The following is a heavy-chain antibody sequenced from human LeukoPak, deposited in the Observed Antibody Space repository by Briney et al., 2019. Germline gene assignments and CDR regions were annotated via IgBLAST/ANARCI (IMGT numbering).Heavy chain of an antibody. V-gene: IGHV3-7*01. Sequence: GGSLRLSYAASGFTFSSYWMNWVRQAPGKGLEWVANIKQDGSEKYYVDSVKGRFIISRDNAKNSLYLQMNSLRAEDTAVYYCARDHRGIYSPFDYWGQGTLVTVSS. CDR1: GFTFSSYW. D-gene: IGHD2-21*01. CDR3: ARDHRGIYSPFDY. J-gene: IGHJ4*02. CDR2: IKQDGSEK.